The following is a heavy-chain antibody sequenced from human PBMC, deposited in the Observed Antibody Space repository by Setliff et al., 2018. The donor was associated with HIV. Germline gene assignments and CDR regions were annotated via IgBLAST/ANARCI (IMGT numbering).Heavy chain of an antibody. CDR2: INTETGTP. CDR3: ARYGSDWFFDL. V-gene: IGHV7-4-1*01. CDR1: GYTFTTFG. D-gene: IGHD4-17*01. J-gene: IGHJ2*01. Sequence: ASVKVSCKASGYTFTTFGLSWVRQAPGQGLEWMGWINTETGTPTYAQGFTRRFVFSLDTSISTAYLQIDSLNAEDTAVYYCARYGSDWFFDLWGRGTLVTVSS.